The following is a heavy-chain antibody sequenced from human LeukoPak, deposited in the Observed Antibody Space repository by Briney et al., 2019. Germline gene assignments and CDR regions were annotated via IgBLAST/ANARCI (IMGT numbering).Heavy chain of an antibody. J-gene: IGHJ4*02. CDR1: GFTFSSYW. V-gene: IGHV3-74*01. CDR3: ARGHIVVLTAPDN. Sequence: GGSLRLSCAASGFTFSSYWMHWVRQAPGKGLVWVSHINSDGSSTSYADSVKGRFTISRDNAKNTLYLQMNSLRAEDTAVYYCARGHIVVLTAPDNWGQGTLVTVSS. CDR2: INSDGSST. D-gene: IGHD2-21*02.